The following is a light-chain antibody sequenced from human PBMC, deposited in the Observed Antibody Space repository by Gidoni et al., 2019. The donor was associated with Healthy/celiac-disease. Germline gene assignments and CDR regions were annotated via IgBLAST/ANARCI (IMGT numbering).Light chain of an antibody. J-gene: IGKJ5*01. CDR3: QQYYCTPIT. V-gene: IGKV4-1*01. CDR1: QSVLYSSNNKNY. CDR2: WAS. Sequence: DIVMTQSPDSLAVSLGERATINCKSSQSVLYSSNNKNYLAWYQQKPGQPPKLLIYWASTRESGVPDRFSGSGSGTDFPLTISSLQAEDVAVSSCQQYYCTPITFGQGTRLEIK.